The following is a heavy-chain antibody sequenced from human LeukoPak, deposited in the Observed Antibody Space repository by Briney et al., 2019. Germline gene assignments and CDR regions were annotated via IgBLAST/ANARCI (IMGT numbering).Heavy chain of an antibody. CDR1: GFTFSSYA. J-gene: IGHJ4*02. V-gene: IGHV3-23*01. D-gene: IGHD7-27*01. Sequence: GGSLRLSCAASGFTFSSYAMSWVRQAPGKGLEWVSAISGSGGSTYYADSVKGRFTISRDNSKNTLYLQMNSLRAEDTAVYYCAKMRGTGDGYRPRLIHYYFDYWGQGTLVTVSS. CDR3: AKMRGTGDGYRPRLIHYYFDY. CDR2: ISGSGGST.